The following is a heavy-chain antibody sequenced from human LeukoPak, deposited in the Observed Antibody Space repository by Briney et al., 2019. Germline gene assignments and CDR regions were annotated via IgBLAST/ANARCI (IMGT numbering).Heavy chain of an antibody. Sequence: GGSLRLSCAASGFTFSSYWMHWVRQDPGQGLVWVSRIHSDGSSTNYADSVKGRFTISRDNAKNTLYLQMNSLRAEDTAVYYCAKGGYSYAVNWWGQGTLVTVSP. CDR2: IHSDGSST. J-gene: IGHJ4*02. CDR1: GFTFSSYW. CDR3: AKGGYSYAVNW. D-gene: IGHD5-18*01. V-gene: IGHV3-74*01.